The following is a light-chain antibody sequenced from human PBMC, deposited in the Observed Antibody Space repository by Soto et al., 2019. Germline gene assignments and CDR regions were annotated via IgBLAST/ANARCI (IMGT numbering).Light chain of an antibody. Sequence: QSVLTQPPSVSGAPGQRVTISCTGSSSNTGADYDVHWYQHLPGSAPKLLIYDNNIRPSGVPDRFSGSKSGTSASLAITGLQAEDEGDYFCAAWDDSLSGQVVFGGGTKLTVL. CDR2: DNN. V-gene: IGLV1-40*01. CDR3: AAWDDSLSGQVV. J-gene: IGLJ3*02. CDR1: SSNTGADYD.